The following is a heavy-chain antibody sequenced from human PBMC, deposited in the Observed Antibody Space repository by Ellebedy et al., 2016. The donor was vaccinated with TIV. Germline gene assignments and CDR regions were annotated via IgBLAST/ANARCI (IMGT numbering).Heavy chain of an antibody. D-gene: IGHD2-21*02. Sequence: GESLKISXAASGFTFSIYWMHWVRQAPGKGLEWVANISQDGSQKYYVDSVKGRFTISRDNGKDSLYLQMNSLRAEDTAVYYCATNCGGDCYSLWVYWGQGTLVTVSS. CDR1: GFTFSIYW. J-gene: IGHJ4*02. V-gene: IGHV3-7*01. CDR3: ATNCGGDCYSLWVY. CDR2: ISQDGSQK.